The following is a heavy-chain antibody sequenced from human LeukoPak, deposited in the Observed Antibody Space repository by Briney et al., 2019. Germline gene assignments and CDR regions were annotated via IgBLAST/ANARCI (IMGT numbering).Heavy chain of an antibody. CDR2: ISGNGRDT. CDR3: TKDQEVATIGGYFDS. J-gene: IGHJ4*03. V-gene: IGHV3-23*01. CDR1: GFIFRSFA. D-gene: IGHD5-24*01. Sequence: GGSLRLSCEGSGFIFRSFAMNCVRQVPGKGLEWVSSISGNGRDTYYADSVKGRFTISRDSPKNTLYLQMNSLLTDDTAVYYCTKDQEVATIGGYFDSWGQGALVTVSS.